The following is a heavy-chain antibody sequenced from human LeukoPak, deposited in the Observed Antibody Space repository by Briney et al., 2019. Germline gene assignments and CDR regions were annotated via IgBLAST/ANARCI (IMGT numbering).Heavy chain of an antibody. D-gene: IGHD6-19*01. J-gene: IGHJ4*02. Sequence: GGSLRLSCAASGFTFSNYWMNWVRQAPGKGLEWMANIKQDGSAKYYVDSVKSRFTISRDNAKNSLYLQTNSLGAEDTAVYYCARTIREQWLTIDYWGQGTLVTFSS. CDR1: GFTFSNYW. CDR3: ARTIREQWLTIDY. CDR2: IKQDGSAK. V-gene: IGHV3-7*04.